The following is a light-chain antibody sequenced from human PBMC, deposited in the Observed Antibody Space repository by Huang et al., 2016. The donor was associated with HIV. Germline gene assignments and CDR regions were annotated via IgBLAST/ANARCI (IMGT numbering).Light chain of an antibody. J-gene: IGKJ4*01. CDR1: RSVSTN. Sequence: EIVMTQSPATLSVSPGERATLSCRANRSVSTNLAWYQQRPGQAPRLLIYGSSTRAPGIPARFSGSGSGTDFSLTISSLQSEDFALYYCHQYNNWLLSFGGGTRVDIE. CDR2: GSS. CDR3: HQYNNWLLS. V-gene: IGKV3-15*01.